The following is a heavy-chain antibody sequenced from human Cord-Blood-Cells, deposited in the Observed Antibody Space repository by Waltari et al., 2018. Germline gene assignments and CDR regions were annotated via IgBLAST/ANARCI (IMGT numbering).Heavy chain of an antibody. CDR1: GFTFSRYG. CDR2: ISYDGSNK. D-gene: IGHD2-8*01. Sequence: QVQLVESGGGVVQPGRSLRLSCAASGFTFSRYGMHWVRQAPGKGLEWVAVISYDGSNKYYADSVKGRFTISRDNSKNTLYLQMNSLRAEDTAVYYCAKVMLGSSNAFDIWGQGTMVTVSS. CDR3: AKVMLGSSNAFDI. V-gene: IGHV3-30*18. J-gene: IGHJ3*02.